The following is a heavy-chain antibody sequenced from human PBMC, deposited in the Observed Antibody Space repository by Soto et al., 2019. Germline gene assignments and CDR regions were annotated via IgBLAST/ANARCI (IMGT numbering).Heavy chain of an antibody. V-gene: IGHV3-30*18. CDR3: AKALIAAAGTGPYFDY. Sequence: GGSMRLSYAASGFTIISHGMYWVRQAPGKGLEWVAVISYDGSNKYYADSVKGRFTISRDNSKNTLYLQMNSLRAEDTAVYYCAKALIAAAGTGPYFDYWGQGTLVTVSS. CDR2: ISYDGSNK. J-gene: IGHJ4*02. D-gene: IGHD6-13*01. CDR1: GFTIISHG.